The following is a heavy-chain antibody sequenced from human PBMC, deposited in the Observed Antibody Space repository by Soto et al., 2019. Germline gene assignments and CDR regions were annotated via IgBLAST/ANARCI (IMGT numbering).Heavy chain of an antibody. D-gene: IGHD5-18*01. J-gene: IGHJ6*02. V-gene: IGHV1-46*01. CDR3: ARGGRIVDTGIGYYYYHAMDV. Sequence: ASVKVSCKASGYTFTSYYIHWVRQAPGQGLEWMGIFNPTGDTASYAQKLQGRVTMTRDTSAGTAYMELGSLRSEDTAVYYCARGGRIVDTGIGYYYYHAMDVWGQGTPVTVYS. CDR2: FNPTGDTA. CDR1: GYTFTSYY.